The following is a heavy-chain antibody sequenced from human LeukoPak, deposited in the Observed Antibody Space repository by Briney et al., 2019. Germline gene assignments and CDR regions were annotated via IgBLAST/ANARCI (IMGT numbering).Heavy chain of an antibody. J-gene: IGHJ4*02. CDR3: ARGYCSSTSCYFDY. CDR2: IIPIFGTA. V-gene: IGHV1-69*13. D-gene: IGHD2-2*01. Sequence: AVKVSCKASGGTFSSYAISWVRQAPGQGLEWMGGIIPIFGTANYAQKFQGRVTITADESTSTAYMELSSLRSEDTAVYYCARGYCSSTSCYFDYWGQGTLVTVSS. CDR1: GGTFSSYA.